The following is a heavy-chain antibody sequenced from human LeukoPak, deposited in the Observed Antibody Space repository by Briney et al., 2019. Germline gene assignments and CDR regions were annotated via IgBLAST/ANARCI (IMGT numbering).Heavy chain of an antibody. CDR1: GFTFSSYW. V-gene: IGHV3-7*01. Sequence: PGGSLRLSCAASGFTFSSYWMSWVRQAPGKGLEWVANIKQDGSEKYYVDSVKGRFTISRDNAKNSLYLQMNSVRAEDTAVYYCAKDLRTTDHDACDIWGQGTMVTVSS. D-gene: IGHD4-17*01. J-gene: IGHJ3*02. CDR3: AKDLRTTDHDACDI. CDR2: IKQDGSEK.